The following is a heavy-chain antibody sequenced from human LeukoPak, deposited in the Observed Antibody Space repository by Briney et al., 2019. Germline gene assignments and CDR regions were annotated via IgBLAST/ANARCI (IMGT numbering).Heavy chain of an antibody. CDR1: GYTFSDWP. V-gene: IGHV7-4-1*02. CDR3: ASCNDSSGYFAY. CDR2: IDTNTGNP. J-gene: IGHJ4*02. Sequence: ASVKVSCKASGYTFSDWPINWVRQAPGQGLEWMGWIDTNTGNPTYAQGFTGRFVFSLDTSVSTTYLQITSLKADDSAIYFCASCNDSSGYFAYWGQGTLVTVSS. D-gene: IGHD3-22*01.